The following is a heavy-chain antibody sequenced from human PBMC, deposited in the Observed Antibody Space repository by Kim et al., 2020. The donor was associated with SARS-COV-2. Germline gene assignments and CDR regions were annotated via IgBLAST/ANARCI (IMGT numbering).Heavy chain of an antibody. D-gene: IGHD1-26*01. V-gene: IGHV4-31*03. CDR1: GGSISSGGYY. J-gene: IGHJ3*02. CDR2: TYYSGST. Sequence: SETLSLTCTVSGGSISSGGYYWSWIRQHPGKGLEWIGYTYYSGSTYYNPSLKSRVTISVDTSKNQFSLKLSPVTAADTAVYYCARELGSPRAFDIWGQGTMVTVSS. CDR3: ARELGSPRAFDI.